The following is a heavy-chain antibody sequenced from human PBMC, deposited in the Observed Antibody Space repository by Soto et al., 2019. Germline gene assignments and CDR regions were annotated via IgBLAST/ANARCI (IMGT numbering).Heavy chain of an antibody. CDR1: GFSFSTSA. V-gene: IGHV3-64D*06. D-gene: IGHD2-2*01. J-gene: IGHJ3*01. CDR3: VKGGYCSISDCYDAFDL. Sequence: PGGSLRLSCSASGFSFSTSAMNWVRQAPGKGLEYVSLISSDGRGTYYADSVKGRFTISRDNSKNTVYLQVSSLRTEDTAVYYCVKGGYCSISDCYDAFDLWGQGTMVTV. CDR2: ISSDGRGT.